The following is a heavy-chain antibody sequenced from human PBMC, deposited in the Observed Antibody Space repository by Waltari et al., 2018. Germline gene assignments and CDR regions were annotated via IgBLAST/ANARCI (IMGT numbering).Heavy chain of an antibody. CDR3: TTVYDYNSFGYYYYGMDV. Sequence: EVQLVESGGGLVKPGGSLRLSCAASGFTFSNAWMNWVRQAPGKGLEWVGGIKSKTNGGTPDYAAPVKVRFTISMDDSKTTLYLHMNSLNTEDTAVYYCTTVYDYNSFGYYYYGMDVWRQGTTVTVSS. CDR2: IKSKTNGGTP. CDR1: GFTFSNAW. V-gene: IGHV3-15*07. J-gene: IGHJ6*02. D-gene: IGHD4-4*01.